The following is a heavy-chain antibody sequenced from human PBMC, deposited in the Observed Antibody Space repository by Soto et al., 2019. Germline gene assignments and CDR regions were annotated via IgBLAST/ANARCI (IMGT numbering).Heavy chain of an antibody. Sequence: QVQLQQWGAGLLKPSETLSLTCAVYGGSFSGYYWSWIRQPPGKGLEWIGEINHSGSTNYNPSLKSRVTISGDTSNDQSSLKLSSVTAAYTAVYYCARGLLGIHGYFDYWGQGTLVTVSS. CDR1: GGSFSGYY. CDR3: ARGLLGIHGYFDY. D-gene: IGHD7-27*01. J-gene: IGHJ4*02. CDR2: INHSGST. V-gene: IGHV4-34*01.